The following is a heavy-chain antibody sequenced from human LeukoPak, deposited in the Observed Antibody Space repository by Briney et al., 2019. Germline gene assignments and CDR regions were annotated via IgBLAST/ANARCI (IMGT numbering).Heavy chain of an antibody. CDR1: GFIFSNYA. CDR3: AKKSLWSGPFDY. J-gene: IGHJ4*02. CDR2: ITGSGGNS. Sequence: GGSLRLSCKASGFIFSNYAMSWVRQAPEKGLQWVSIITGSGGNSYYTDSVKGRFTLSRDNSKNTLFLQMNSLRAEDTAVYFCAKKSLWSGPFDYWGQRSLVTVSS. D-gene: IGHD3-3*01. V-gene: IGHV3-23*01.